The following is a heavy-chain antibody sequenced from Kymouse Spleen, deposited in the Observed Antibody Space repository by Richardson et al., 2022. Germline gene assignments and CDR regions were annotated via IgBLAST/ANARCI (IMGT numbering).Heavy chain of an antibody. CDR3: ARAYDILTGYYPDFDY. V-gene: IGHV3-33*01. CDR1: GFTFSSYG. Sequence: QVQLVESGGGVVQPGRSLRLSCAASGFTFSSYGMHWVRQAPGKGLEWVAVIWYDGSNKYYADSVKGRFTISRDNSKNTLYLQMNSLRAEDTAVYYCARAYDILTGYYPDFDYWGQGTLVTVSS. J-gene: IGHJ4*02. D-gene: IGHD3-9*01. CDR2: IWYDGSNK.